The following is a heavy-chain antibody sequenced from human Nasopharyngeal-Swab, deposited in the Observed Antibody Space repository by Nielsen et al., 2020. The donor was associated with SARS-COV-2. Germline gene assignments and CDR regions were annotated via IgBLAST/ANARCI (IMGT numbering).Heavy chain of an antibody. V-gene: IGHV3-30*03. CDR2: ISYDGSNK. J-gene: IGHJ4*02. Sequence: VRQDPGKGLEWVAVISYDGSNKYYEDSVKGRFTISRDNSKNTLYLQMNSLRAEDTAVYYCARGYSGYYYFDYWGQGTLVTVSS. CDR3: ARGYSGYYYFDY. D-gene: IGHD5-12*01.